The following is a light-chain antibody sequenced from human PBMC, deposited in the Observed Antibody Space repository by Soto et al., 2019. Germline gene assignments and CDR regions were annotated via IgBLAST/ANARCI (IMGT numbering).Light chain of an antibody. Sequence: DIQMTQSPSSLSASVGDRVTITCRASQSITTYFNWYQQKPGKAPKLLIYAASSLQSGVPSRFSGSGSGTDFTLIISSLQPEDFATYYCQQSYSTLQWTFGQGTKVEIK. V-gene: IGKV1-39*01. CDR1: QSITTY. CDR2: AAS. J-gene: IGKJ1*01. CDR3: QQSYSTLQWT.